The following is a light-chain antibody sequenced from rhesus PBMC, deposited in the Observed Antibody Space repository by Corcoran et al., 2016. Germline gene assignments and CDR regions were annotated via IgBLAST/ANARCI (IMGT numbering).Light chain of an antibody. CDR2: KAS. V-gene: IGKV1-22*01. J-gene: IGKJ1*01. CDR1: QSISSW. Sequence: DIQMTQSPSSVSASVGDRVTITCRASQSISSWLAWYQQKPGKAPKLLNYKASTLQSGVPSRFSGSGSVTDFTLSISSLQSEDCATYYCQQYSSSPPTFGQGTKVEIK. CDR3: QQYSSSPPT.